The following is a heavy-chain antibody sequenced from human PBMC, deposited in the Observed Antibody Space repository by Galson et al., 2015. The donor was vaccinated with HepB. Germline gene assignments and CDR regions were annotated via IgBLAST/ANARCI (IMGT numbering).Heavy chain of an antibody. V-gene: IGHV6-1*01. D-gene: IGHD3-22*01. CDR2: TYYRSKWYN. Sequence: CAISGDSVSSNSAAWNWIRQSPSRGLEWLGRTYYRSKWYNGYAVSVKSRITINPDTSKNQFSLQLNSVTPEDTAVYYCARDRLENYYDSSGYNYWGQGTLVTVSS. CDR3: ARDRLENYYDSSGYNY. CDR1: GDSVSSNSAA. J-gene: IGHJ4*02.